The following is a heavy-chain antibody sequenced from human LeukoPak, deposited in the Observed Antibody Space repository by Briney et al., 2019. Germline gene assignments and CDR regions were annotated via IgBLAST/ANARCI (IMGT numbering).Heavy chain of an antibody. V-gene: IGHV3-7*03. J-gene: IGHJ4*02. D-gene: IGHD2-15*01. CDR2: IKQDGGEK. CDR1: GFTFSSYW. CDR3: AKQLGYCSDGSCYFPY. Sequence: GGSLRLSCAASGFTFSSYWMSWVRQAPGKGLEWVANIKQDGGEKYYVDSVQGRFTISRDNSKSTLCLQMNSLRAEDTAVYYCAKQLGYCSDGSCYFPYWGQGTPVTVSS.